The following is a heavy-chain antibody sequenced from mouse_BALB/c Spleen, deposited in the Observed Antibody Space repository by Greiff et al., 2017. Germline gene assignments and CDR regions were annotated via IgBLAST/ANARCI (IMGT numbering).Heavy chain of an antibody. V-gene: IGHV1-77*01. D-gene: IGHD2-4*01. J-gene: IGHJ2*01. Sequence: QVQLQQSGAELARPGASVKLSCTASGYTFTDYYINWVKQRTGQGLEWIGEIYPGSGNTYYNEKFKGKATLTADKSSSTAYMQLSSLTSEDSAVYFCAVSTTDYWGQGTTLTVSS. CDR1: GYTFTDYY. CDR3: AVSTTDY. CDR2: IYPGSGNT.